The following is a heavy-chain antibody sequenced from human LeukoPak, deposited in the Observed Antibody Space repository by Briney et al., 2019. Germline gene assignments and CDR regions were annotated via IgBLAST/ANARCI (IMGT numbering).Heavy chain of an antibody. CDR3: ASFGYYDILTGYYILGTFDY. CDR2: IYHSGST. Sequence: PSETLSLTCAVSGYSISSGYYWGWIRQPPGKGLEWTGSIYHSGSTYYNPSLKSRVTISVDTSKNQFSLKLSSVTAADTAVYYCASFGYYDILTGYYILGTFDYWGQGTLVTVSS. D-gene: IGHD3-9*01. J-gene: IGHJ4*02. V-gene: IGHV4-38-2*01. CDR1: GYSISSGYY.